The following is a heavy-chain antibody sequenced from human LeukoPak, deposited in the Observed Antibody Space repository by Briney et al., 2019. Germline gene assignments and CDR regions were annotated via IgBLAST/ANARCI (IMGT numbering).Heavy chain of an antibody. CDR1: GGSISSYY. D-gene: IGHD2-2*01. V-gene: IGHV4-59*01. Sequence: SETLSLTCTVSGGSISSYYWSWIRQPPGKGLEWIGYIYYSGSTNYNPSLKSRVTTSVDTSKNQFSLKLSSVTAADTAVYYCARDIGYCSSTSCYGDAFDIWGQGTMVTVSS. CDR3: ARDIGYCSSTSCYGDAFDI. CDR2: IYYSGST. J-gene: IGHJ3*02.